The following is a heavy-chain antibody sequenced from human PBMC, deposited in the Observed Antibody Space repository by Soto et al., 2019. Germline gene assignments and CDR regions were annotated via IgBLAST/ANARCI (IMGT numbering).Heavy chain of an antibody. J-gene: IGHJ6*03. Sequence: PSETLSLTCTVSGGSISSGGYYWSWIRQHPGKGLEWIGYIYYSGGTYYNPSLKSRVTISVDTSKNQFSLKLSSVTAADTAVYYCARGNVVVPAAITTFNDYYMDVWGKGTTVTVSS. CDR3: ARGNVVVPAAITTFNDYYMDV. V-gene: IGHV4-31*03. CDR1: GGSISSGGYY. D-gene: IGHD2-2*01. CDR2: IYYSGGT.